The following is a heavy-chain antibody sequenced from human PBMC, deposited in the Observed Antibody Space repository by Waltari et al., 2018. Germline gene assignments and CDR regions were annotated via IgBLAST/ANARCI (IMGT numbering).Heavy chain of an antibody. V-gene: IGHV5-51*01. CDR2: IYPGDSDT. Sequence: VQLVQSGAEVKKPGASVKVSCKVSGYTLTELSMHWVRQMPGKGLEWMGIIYPGDSDTRYSPSFQGQVTISADKSISTAYLQWSSLKASDTAMYYCARREVAAELPFDYWGQGTLVTVSS. CDR1: GYTLTELS. CDR3: ARREVAAELPFDY. D-gene: IGHD6-13*01. J-gene: IGHJ4*02.